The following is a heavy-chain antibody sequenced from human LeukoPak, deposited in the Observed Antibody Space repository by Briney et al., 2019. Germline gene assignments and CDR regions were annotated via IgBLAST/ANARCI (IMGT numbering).Heavy chain of an antibody. Sequence: ESGPTLVNPTQTLTLTCTFSGFSLSTSGMCVSWIRQPPGKALEWLARIDWDDDKYYSTSLKTRLTISKDTSKNQVVLTMTNMDPVDTATYYCARSRTSEASSVDFDYWGQGTLVTVSS. J-gene: IGHJ4*02. CDR2: IDWDDDK. CDR1: GFSLSTSGMC. D-gene: IGHD1-1*01. CDR3: ARSRTSEASSVDFDY. V-gene: IGHV2-70*11.